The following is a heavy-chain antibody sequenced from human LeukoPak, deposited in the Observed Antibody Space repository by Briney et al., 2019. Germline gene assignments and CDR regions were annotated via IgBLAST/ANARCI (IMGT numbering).Heavy chain of an antibody. CDR3: ARGGYSGYDSDY. Sequence: SETLSLTCAVDGGSFSGYYWSWIRQPPGKGLEWIGEINHSGSTNYNPSLKSRVTISVDTSKNQFSLKLSSVTAADTAVYYCARGGYSGYDSDYWGQGTLVTVSS. CDR1: GGSFSGYY. CDR2: INHSGST. D-gene: IGHD5-12*01. V-gene: IGHV4-34*01. J-gene: IGHJ4*02.